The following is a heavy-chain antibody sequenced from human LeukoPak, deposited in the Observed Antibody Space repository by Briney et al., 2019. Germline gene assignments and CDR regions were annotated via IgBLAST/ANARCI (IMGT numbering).Heavy chain of an antibody. D-gene: IGHD2-2*01. Sequence: ASVTVSCTASGYTFTNYYIHWVRQAPGQGLEWMGIINPTGDSTTYAQKFQGGVTMTRDTSTNTVYMELSSLRSDDTAVYYCARHPSPQLHHFDYWGQGTLVTVSS. J-gene: IGHJ4*02. CDR1: GYTFTNYY. CDR3: ARHPSPQLHHFDY. V-gene: IGHV1-46*01. CDR2: INPTGDST.